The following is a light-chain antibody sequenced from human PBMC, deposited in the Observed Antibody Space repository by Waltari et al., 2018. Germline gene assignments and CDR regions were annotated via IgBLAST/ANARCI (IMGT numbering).Light chain of an antibody. Sequence: SSVLTQAPSVSVAPGQTATVTCGGDNIGGRSVHWYQQRPGRAPVLVVYLDSCRPSGSPDRFSGSKSGNAATLTISRVEAGDEADYYCHVWDGKTVMFGGGTKLTVL. J-gene: IGLJ3*02. V-gene: IGLV3-21*02. CDR2: LDS. CDR1: NIGGRS. CDR3: HVWDGKTVM.